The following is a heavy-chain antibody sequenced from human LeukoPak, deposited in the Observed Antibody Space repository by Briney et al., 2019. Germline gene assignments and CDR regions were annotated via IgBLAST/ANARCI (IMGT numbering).Heavy chain of an antibody. V-gene: IGHV3-48*04. CDR2: ISSGSSAR. D-gene: IGHD5-18*01. CDR3: ARDLAYSRLDY. J-gene: IGHJ4*02. Sequence: GGSLRLSCAASGFTFSSHSMNWVRQTPGKGLEWVSYISSGSSARYYADSVKGRFTISRDNAENSLYLQMNSLRVEDTAFYYCARDLAYSRLDYWGQGMLVTVSS. CDR1: GFTFSSHS.